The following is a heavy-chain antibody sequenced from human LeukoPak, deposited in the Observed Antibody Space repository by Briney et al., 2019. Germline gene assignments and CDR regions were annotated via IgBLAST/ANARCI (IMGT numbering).Heavy chain of an antibody. Sequence: AGSLRLSCPASGFSFSSNAMSWVRQAPGKGLEWVSTVTAGGDDTYYADSVKGRFTIPRDNSKSTVYLQMSSLRADDTAVYYCAKDRWSGFSAFEYWGRGTLVSASS. CDR1: GFSFSSNA. J-gene: IGHJ4*02. V-gene: IGHV3-23*01. D-gene: IGHD3-3*01. CDR3: AKDRWSGFSAFEY. CDR2: VTAGGDDT.